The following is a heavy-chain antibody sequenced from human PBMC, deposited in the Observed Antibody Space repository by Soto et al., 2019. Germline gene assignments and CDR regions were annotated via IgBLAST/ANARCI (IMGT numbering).Heavy chain of an antibody. CDR2: INHSGST. J-gene: IGHJ4*02. CDR1: GGSFIDYY. Sequence: SETLSLTCAVYGGSFIDYYWSWIRQPPGKGLEWIGEINHSGSTNQNPSLESRVSISVDKSKSQFSLKLSSVTAADTAVYYCARGKWLDNDWGQGTLVTVSS. D-gene: IGHD6-19*01. V-gene: IGHV4-34*01. CDR3: ARGKWLDND.